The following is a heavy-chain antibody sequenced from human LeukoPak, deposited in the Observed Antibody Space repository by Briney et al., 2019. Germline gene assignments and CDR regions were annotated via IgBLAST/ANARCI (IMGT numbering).Heavy chain of an antibody. V-gene: IGHV1-8*03. Sequence: GASVKVSCKASGGTFSSYDINWVRQATGQGLEWMGWMNPNSGNTGYAQKFQGRVTITRNTSISTAYMELSSLRSEDTAVYYCAREDSSSLDIWGQGTMVTVSS. J-gene: IGHJ3*02. CDR1: GGTFSSYD. CDR3: AREDSSSLDI. CDR2: MNPNSGNT. D-gene: IGHD6-13*01.